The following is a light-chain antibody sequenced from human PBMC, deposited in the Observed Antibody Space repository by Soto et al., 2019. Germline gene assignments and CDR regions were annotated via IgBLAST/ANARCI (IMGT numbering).Light chain of an antibody. Sequence: EIVMTQSTEPLSVSPGETATLSCRASQRVGINLAWYQQKPGQAPRLLIYSASTRASGIPDRFSGSGSGTEFTLTISSLQSEDFAVYYCQSYNNWPLTFGGGTKVDIK. CDR1: QRVGIN. CDR2: SAS. V-gene: IGKV3-15*01. J-gene: IGKJ4*01. CDR3: QSYNNWPLT.